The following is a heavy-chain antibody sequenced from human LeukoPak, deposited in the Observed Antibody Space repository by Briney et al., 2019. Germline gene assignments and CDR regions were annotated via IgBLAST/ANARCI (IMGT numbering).Heavy chain of an antibody. J-gene: IGHJ4*02. V-gene: IGHV4-39*01. CDR3: ARRPSDYYYSSYYFDY. Sequence: SETLSLTCTVSGGSISSSSSYWGWIRQPPGKGLEWIGTIYYSGSAYYNPSLKSRVTISVDTSKNRFSLKLTSVTAADTAVYYCARRPSDYYYSSYYFDYWGQGTLVTVSS. D-gene: IGHD3-22*01. CDR2: IYYSGSA. CDR1: GGSISSSSSY.